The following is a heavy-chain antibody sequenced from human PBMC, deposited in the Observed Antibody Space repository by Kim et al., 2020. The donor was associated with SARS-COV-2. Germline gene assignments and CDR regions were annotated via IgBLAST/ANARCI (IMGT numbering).Heavy chain of an antibody. J-gene: IGHJ5*02. V-gene: IGHV4-31*02. D-gene: IGHD6-6*01. CDR3: ASVRIAARLNWFDP. Sequence: NPSLKSRVTISVDTSKTQFTLTLRSVTAADAAVYYCASVRIAARLNWFDPWGQGTLVTVSS.